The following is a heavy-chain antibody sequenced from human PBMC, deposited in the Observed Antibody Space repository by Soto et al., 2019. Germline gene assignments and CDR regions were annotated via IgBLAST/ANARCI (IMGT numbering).Heavy chain of an antibody. CDR2: IIPIFGTA. CDR3: ARSPGNYYYYGMDV. J-gene: IGHJ6*02. CDR1: GDTFSSYA. Sequence: GASVKVSRKTSGDTFSSYAISWVRQAPGQGLEWMGGIIPIFGTANYAQKFQGRVTITADKSTSTAYMELSSLRSEDTAVYYCARSPGNYYYYGMDVWGQGTTVTVSS. V-gene: IGHV1-69*06.